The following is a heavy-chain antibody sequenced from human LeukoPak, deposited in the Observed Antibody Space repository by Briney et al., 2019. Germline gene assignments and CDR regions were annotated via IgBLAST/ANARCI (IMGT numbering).Heavy chain of an antibody. CDR1: GGSISSYY. Sequence: SETLSLTCTVSGGSISSYYWSWIRQPPGKGLEWIGYIYYSGSTNYNPSLKSRVTISVDTSKNQFSLKLTSVPAADTAVYYCAREMRYAFWSGPVDYWGQGTLVTVSS. V-gene: IGHV4-59*01. CDR2: IYYSGST. CDR3: AREMRYAFWSGPVDY. J-gene: IGHJ4*02. D-gene: IGHD3-3*01.